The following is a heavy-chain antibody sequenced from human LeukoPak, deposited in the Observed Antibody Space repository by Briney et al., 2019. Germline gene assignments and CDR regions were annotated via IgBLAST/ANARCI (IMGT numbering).Heavy chain of an antibody. D-gene: IGHD5/OR15-5a*01. CDR2: IGGNSVTI. CDR3: TKDLRPDGLYDFDS. V-gene: IGHV3-23*01. CDR1: GFTFSTYV. Sequence: PGGSLRLSCAASGFTFSTYVMNWVRPAPGRGLGWVSVIGGNSVTIRYADSVKGRFIISRDNSKNTVFLQMNSLKVEDTALYYCTKDLRPDGLYDFDSWGQGTLVTVSS. J-gene: IGHJ4*02.